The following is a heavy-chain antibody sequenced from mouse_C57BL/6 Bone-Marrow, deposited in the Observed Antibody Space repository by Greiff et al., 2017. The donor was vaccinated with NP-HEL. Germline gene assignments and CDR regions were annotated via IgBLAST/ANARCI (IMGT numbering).Heavy chain of an antibody. CDR2: INYDGSST. CDR3: ARGDEGYLDV. J-gene: IGHJ1*03. CDR1: GFTFSDYY. V-gene: IGHV5-16*01. Sequence: EVKLVESEGGLVQPGSSLKLSCTASGFTFSDYYMAWVRQVPEKGLEWVANINYDGSSTYYLDSLKSRFIISRDNAKNILYLQRSSLKSEDTATYYCARGDEGYLDVWGTGTTVTVSS.